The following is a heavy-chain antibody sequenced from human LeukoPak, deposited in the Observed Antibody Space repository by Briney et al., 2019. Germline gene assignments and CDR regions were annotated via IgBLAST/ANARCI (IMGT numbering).Heavy chain of an antibody. CDR2: ISAYNGNT. V-gene: IGHV1-18*01. D-gene: IGHD3-9*01. CDR3: ARAPPYYDSLTGYYHPHYGMDV. Sequence: ASVKVSCKASGYSLTTYGITWVRQAPGQGLEWMGWISAYNGNTDHAQNLQGRVTMTTDTSTNTAYRELRSLRSDDTAVYYCARAPPYYDSLTGYYHPHYGMDVWGQGTTVTVSS. J-gene: IGHJ6*02. CDR1: GYSLTTYG.